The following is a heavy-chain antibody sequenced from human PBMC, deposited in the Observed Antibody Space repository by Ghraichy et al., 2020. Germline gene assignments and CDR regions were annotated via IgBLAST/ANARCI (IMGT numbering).Heavy chain of an antibody. CDR3: AREVRPSPGAFDI. V-gene: IGHV4-61*01. CDR2: IYYSGSA. Sequence: SETLSLTCIFSGGSVSSGSYYWTWIRQPPGKGLEWIGYIYYSGSANYNPSLKSRVTMSVDTSKNQFSLNLTSVTAADTAVYYCAREVRPSPGAFDIWGQGTMLAVSS. D-gene: IGHD2-2*01. CDR1: GGSVSSGSYY. J-gene: IGHJ3*02.